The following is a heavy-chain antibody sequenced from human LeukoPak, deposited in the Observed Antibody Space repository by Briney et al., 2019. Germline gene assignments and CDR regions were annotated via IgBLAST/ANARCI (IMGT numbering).Heavy chain of an antibody. CDR1: GYSLTSYW. Sequence: GGSLKISCKGSGYSLTSYWIGWVRQMPGKGLEWMGIIYPGDSDTRYSPSFQGQVTISADKSISTAYLQWSSLKASDTAMYYCARRLLMRDDPWFDPWGQGTLVTVSS. CDR3: ARRLLMRDDPWFDP. CDR2: IYPGDSDT. V-gene: IGHV5-51*01. D-gene: IGHD2-21*01. J-gene: IGHJ5*02.